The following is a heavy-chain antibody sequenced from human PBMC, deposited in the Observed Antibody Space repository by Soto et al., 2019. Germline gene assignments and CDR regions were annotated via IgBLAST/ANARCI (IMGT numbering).Heavy chain of an antibody. J-gene: IGHJ4*02. CDR1: GFTFSNYG. V-gene: IGHV3-33*01. D-gene: IGHD6-19*01. CDR3: ARDVLGDSSGCSDY. Sequence: QVQLVESGGGVVQPGRSLRLSCAASGFTFSNYGMHWVRQAPGKGLEWVAVIWDDGNNKYYADSVKGRFTISTDNSKNTLYLQMNSRRVEDTAVYYCARDVLGDSSGCSDYWGQGTLVTVSS. CDR2: IWDDGNNK.